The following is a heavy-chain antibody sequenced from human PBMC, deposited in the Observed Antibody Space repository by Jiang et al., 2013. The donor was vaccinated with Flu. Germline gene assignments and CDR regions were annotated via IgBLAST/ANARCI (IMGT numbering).Heavy chain of an antibody. D-gene: IGHD2-15*01. CDR3: ARGSVRHCSGGSCPVGKYYYGMDV. CDR2: INHSGST. V-gene: IGHV4-34*01. Sequence: LLKPSETLSLTCAVYGGSFSGYYWSWIRQPPGKGLEWIGEINHSGSTNYNPSLKSRVTISVDTSKNQFSLKLSSVTAADAAVYYCARGSVRHCSGGSCPVGKYYYGMDVWGQGTTVTVSS. CDR1: GGSFSGYY. J-gene: IGHJ6*02.